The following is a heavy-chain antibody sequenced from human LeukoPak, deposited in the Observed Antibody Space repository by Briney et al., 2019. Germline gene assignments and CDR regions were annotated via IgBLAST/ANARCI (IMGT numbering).Heavy chain of an antibody. J-gene: IGHJ4*02. CDR2: IKQDGSEK. Sequence: GGSLRLSCAASGFTFSSYWMSWVRQAPGKGLEWVANIKQDGSEKYYVDSVKGRFTISRDNAKNSLYLQMNSLRAEDTAVYYCARDLDYGDYTFDYWGQGTLVTVSS. D-gene: IGHD4-17*01. CDR3: ARDLDYGDYTFDY. CDR1: GFTFSSYW. V-gene: IGHV3-7*01.